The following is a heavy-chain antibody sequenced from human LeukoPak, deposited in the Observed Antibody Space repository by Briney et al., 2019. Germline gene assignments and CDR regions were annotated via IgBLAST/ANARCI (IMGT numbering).Heavy chain of an antibody. Sequence: PGGSLRLSCAASGFTVSSNYMSWVRQAPGKGLEWVSVIYSGGSTYYADSVKGRFTISRDNSKNTLYLQMNSLRAEDTAVYYCARDRDYDSSGYYRVFDYWGQGTLVTVSS. CDR3: ARDRDYDSSGYYRVFDY. D-gene: IGHD3-22*01. CDR2: IYSGGST. CDR1: GFTVSSNY. V-gene: IGHV3-66*01. J-gene: IGHJ4*02.